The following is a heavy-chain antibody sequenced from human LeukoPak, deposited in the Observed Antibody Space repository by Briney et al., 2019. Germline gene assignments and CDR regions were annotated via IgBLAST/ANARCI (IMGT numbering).Heavy chain of an antibody. D-gene: IGHD2-15*01. J-gene: IGHJ4*02. CDR3: ARVGKGYCSGGSCYYFDY. Sequence: GSSVKVSCKASGGTFSSYAISWVRQAPGQGLEWVGGIIPIFGTANYAQKFQGRVTITADESTSTAYMELSSLRSEDTAVYYCARVGKGYCSGGSCYYFDYWGQGTLVTVSS. CDR2: IIPIFGTA. CDR1: GGTFSSYA. V-gene: IGHV1-69*01.